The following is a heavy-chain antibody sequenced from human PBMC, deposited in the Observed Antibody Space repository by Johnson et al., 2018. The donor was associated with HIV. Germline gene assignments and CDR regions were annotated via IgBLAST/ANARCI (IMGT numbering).Heavy chain of an antibody. V-gene: IGHV3-30*04. D-gene: IGHD2/OR15-2a*01. Sequence: QVHLVESGGGVVQPGRSLRLSCAASGFTFSDYVMHWVRQAPGKGLEWVAVISSDGSNKYYADSVKGRFTISRDNSKNTLFLQMNSLRTEDTAVYFCASEASFAPRPETAFDVWGQGTKVTVSS. CDR2: ISSDGSNK. J-gene: IGHJ3*01. CDR3: ASEASFAPRPETAFDV. CDR1: GFTFSDYV.